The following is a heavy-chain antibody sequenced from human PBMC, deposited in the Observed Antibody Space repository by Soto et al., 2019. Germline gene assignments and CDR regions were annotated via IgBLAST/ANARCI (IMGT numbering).Heavy chain of an antibody. J-gene: IGHJ4*02. D-gene: IGHD5-18*01. CDR3: ARARRGSTAMVDD. CDR1: GGSISSYY. V-gene: IGHV4-59*01. CDR2: IYYSGST. Sequence: ASETLSLTCTVSGGSISSYYWSWIRQPPGKGLEWIGYIYYSGSTNYNPSLKSRVTISVDTSKNQFSLKLNSVTAADTAVYYSARARRGSTAMVDDWGQGTLVTVSS.